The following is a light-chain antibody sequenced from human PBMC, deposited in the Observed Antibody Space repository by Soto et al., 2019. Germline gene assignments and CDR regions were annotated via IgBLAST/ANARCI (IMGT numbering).Light chain of an antibody. V-gene: IGKV3-20*01. J-gene: IGKJ1*01. CDR3: QQYDSSPRT. CDR1: QSVSSSH. CDR2: GAS. Sequence: EIVLTQSPGTLSLSPGERATLSCRASQSVSSSHLAWYQQKPGQAPRLLIYGASSRATGIPDRFSGSGSGTDFTLTISRLEPEDSAVYYCQQYDSSPRTFGQGTKVEIK.